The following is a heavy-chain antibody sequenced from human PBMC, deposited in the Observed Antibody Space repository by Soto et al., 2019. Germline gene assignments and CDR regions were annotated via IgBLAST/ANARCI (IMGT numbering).Heavy chain of an antibody. D-gene: IGHD4-4*01. V-gene: IGHV3-23*01. J-gene: IGHJ4*02. CDR3: AKDSNKYSSSLRGRYFDY. Sequence: GGSLRLSCAASGFPFSSYVMAWVRQAPGKGLEWVSGISDGGSNTFYADSVKGRFTISRDNSKNTLLLQMNSLGAEDTAVYYCAKDSNKYSSSLRGRYFDYWGQG. CDR2: ISDGGSNT. CDR1: GFPFSSYV.